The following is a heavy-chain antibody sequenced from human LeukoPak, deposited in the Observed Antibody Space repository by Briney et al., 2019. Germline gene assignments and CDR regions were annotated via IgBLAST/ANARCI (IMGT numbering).Heavy chain of an antibody. D-gene: IGHD5-12*01. CDR3: ARGDADSGYDLAYYYYMDV. V-gene: IGHV1-2*02. CDR1: GYTFTGYY. Sequence: ASVKVSCKASGYTFTGYYMHWVRQAPGQGLEWMGWINPNSGGTNYAQKFQGRVTMTRDASISTAYMELSRLRSDDTAVYYCARGDADSGYDLAYYYYMDVWGKGTTVTVSS. J-gene: IGHJ6*03. CDR2: INPNSGGT.